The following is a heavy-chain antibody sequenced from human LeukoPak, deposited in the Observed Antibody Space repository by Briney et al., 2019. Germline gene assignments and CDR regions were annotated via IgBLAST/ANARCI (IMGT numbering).Heavy chain of an antibody. CDR1: GGTFSSYA. CDR2: IIPIFGTA. D-gene: IGHD3-22*01. J-gene: IGHJ4*02. V-gene: IGHV1-69*05. Sequence: GASVKVSCKASGGTFSSYAISWVRQAPGQGLEWMGGIIPIFGTANYAQKFQGRVTITTDESTSTVYMELSSLRSEDAAVYYCARGEPNYYDSSAGPLDYWGQGTLVTVSS. CDR3: ARGEPNYYDSSAGPLDY.